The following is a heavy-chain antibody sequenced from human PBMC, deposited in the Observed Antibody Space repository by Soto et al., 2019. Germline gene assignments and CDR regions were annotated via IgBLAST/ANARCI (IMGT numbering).Heavy chain of an antibody. Sequence: PGGSLRLSCAASGFTFSSYAMHWVRQAPGKGLEWVAVISYDGSNKYYADSVKGRFTISRDNSKNTLYLQMNSLRAEDTAVYYCARDRNGYDSSGYCEYWGQGTLVTVSS. CDR3: ARDRNGYDSSGYCEY. CDR2: ISYDGSNK. V-gene: IGHV3-30-3*01. J-gene: IGHJ4*02. CDR1: GFTFSSYA. D-gene: IGHD3-22*01.